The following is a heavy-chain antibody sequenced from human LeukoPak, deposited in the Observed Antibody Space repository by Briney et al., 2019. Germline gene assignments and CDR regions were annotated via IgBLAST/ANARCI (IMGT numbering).Heavy chain of an antibody. CDR2: VFRSGST. J-gene: IGHJ4*02. D-gene: IGHD5-24*01. Sequence: SETLSLTCAVYGGSFSGYYWSWIRQFPGEGLEWIGCVFRSGSTNYNPSLKSRLTISADTSKNQFYLTLSSVTAADTAVYYCARHTRDGYNTFDSWGQATLVTVSS. CDR3: ARHTRDGYNTFDS. CDR1: GGSFSGYY. V-gene: IGHV4-59*08.